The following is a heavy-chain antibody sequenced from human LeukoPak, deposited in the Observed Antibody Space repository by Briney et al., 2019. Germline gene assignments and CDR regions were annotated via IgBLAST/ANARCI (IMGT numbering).Heavy chain of an antibody. CDR2: ISGSGGST. CDR3: AKEAFGYSSSIKPLDY. D-gene: IGHD6-13*01. V-gene: IGHV3-23*01. CDR1: GFTFSSYA. J-gene: IGHJ4*02. Sequence: GGSLRLSCAASGFTFSSYAMSWVRQAPGKGLEWVSAISGSGGSTYYADSVKGRFTIPRDNSKNTLYLQMNSLRAEDTAVYYCAKEAFGYSSSIKPLDYWGQGTLVTVSS.